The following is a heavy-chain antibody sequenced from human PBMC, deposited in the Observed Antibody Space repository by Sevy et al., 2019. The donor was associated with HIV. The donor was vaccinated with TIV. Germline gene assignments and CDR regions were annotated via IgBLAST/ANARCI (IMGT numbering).Heavy chain of an antibody. CDR2: ISYDGSNK. Sequence: GGSLRLSCAASGFIFSDFYMSWIRQAPGKGLEWVAVISYDGSNKYYADSVKGRFTISRDNSKNTLYLQMNSLRTEDTAVYYCARDRGSGKNVFFDYWGQGTLVTVSS. CDR3: ARDRGSGKNVFFDY. V-gene: IGHV3-30-3*01. D-gene: IGHD3-10*01. CDR1: GFIFSDFY. J-gene: IGHJ4*02.